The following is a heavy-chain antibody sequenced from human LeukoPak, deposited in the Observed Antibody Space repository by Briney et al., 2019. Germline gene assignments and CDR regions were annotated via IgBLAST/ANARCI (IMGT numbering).Heavy chain of an antibody. CDR1: GFTFNNYA. Sequence: GGSLRLSCAASGFTFNNYAMSWVRQAPGKGLEWVSSLSESDGTTYYADSVKGRFTISGDTSKKALSLQMSSLRAEDTAVYYCARGGSYLSAFDIWGQGTMVTVSS. D-gene: IGHD1-26*01. V-gene: IGHV3-23*01. CDR2: LSESDGTT. J-gene: IGHJ3*02. CDR3: ARGGSYLSAFDI.